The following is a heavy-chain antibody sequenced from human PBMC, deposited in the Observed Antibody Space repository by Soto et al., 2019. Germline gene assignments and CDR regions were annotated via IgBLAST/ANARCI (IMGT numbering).Heavy chain of an antibody. Sequence: PVGSLRLSCSASGFTFSSYAMHWVRQAPGKGLEYVSGIRGNGDPPFYADSVKGRFTISRDNSKDTLYLQMSSLSADDTAVCYCVKSRGGNNFDFFDWGQGALVTVSS. V-gene: IGHV3-64D*06. J-gene: IGHJ4*02. CDR3: VKSRGGNNFDFFD. CDR2: IRGNGDPP. CDR1: GFTFSSYA. D-gene: IGHD5-12*01.